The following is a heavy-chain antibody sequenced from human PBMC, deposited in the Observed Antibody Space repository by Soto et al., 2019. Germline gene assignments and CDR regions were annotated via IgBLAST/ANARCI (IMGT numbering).Heavy chain of an antibody. CDR3: ARWHSSSGYYGMDV. CDR2: IYYSGST. Sequence: PSETLSLTCTVADGYINNYYWSWIRQNPGKGLEWIAYIYYSGSTNYNPSFKSRVIVSVDTSRNQFALKLNSVTAADTAVYYCARWHSSSGYYGMDVWGQGTTVTVSS. D-gene: IGHD6-25*01. J-gene: IGHJ6*02. V-gene: IGHV4-59*01. CDR1: DGYINNYY.